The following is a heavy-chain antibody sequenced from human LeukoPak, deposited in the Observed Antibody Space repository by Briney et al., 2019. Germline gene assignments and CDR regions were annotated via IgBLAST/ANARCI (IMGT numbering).Heavy chain of an antibody. D-gene: IGHD3-22*01. CDR2: MNPNSGNT. CDR1: GYTFASYD. CDR3: ARKGYYYDSSGFPPDY. V-gene: IGHV1-8*01. Sequence: ASVKVSCKASGYTFASYDVNWVRQATGQGLEWMGWMNPNSGNTGYPQKFQGRVTMTRDTSINTAYMELSGLRSEDTAVYYCARKGYYYDSSGFPPDYWGQGTLVTVSS. J-gene: IGHJ4*02.